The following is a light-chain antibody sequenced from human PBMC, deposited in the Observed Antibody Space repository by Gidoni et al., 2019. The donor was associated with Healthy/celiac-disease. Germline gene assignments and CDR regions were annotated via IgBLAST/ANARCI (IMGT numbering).Light chain of an antibody. J-gene: IGKJ1*01. CDR3: QQYNNWPQT. CDR2: GAS. Sequence: EILMTHPPATLSVSPGERATLSCRASQCVSSYLAWYQQKPGQAPRLLIYGASTRATGIPARFSGSGSGTEFTLTISSLQSEDFAVYYCQQYNNWPQTFGQGTKVEIK. CDR1: QCVSSY. V-gene: IGKV3-15*01.